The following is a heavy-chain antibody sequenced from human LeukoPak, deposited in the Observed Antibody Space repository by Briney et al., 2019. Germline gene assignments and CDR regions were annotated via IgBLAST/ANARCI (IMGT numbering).Heavy chain of an antibody. CDR3: ARGRLERSPEDY. V-gene: IGHV1-2*02. D-gene: IGHD1-1*01. Sequence: ASVKVSCKASGYTFTGYYMHWVPQAPGQGLEWMGWINPNSGGTNYAQKFQGRVTMTRDTSISTAYMELSRLRSDDTAVYYCARGRLERSPEDYWGQGILVTVSS. CDR2: INPNSGGT. J-gene: IGHJ4*02. CDR1: GYTFTGYY.